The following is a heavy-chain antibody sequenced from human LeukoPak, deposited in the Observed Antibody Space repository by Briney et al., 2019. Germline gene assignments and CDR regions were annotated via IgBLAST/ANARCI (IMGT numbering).Heavy chain of an antibody. CDR2: INHSGST. CDR3: ARSSSWRASDY. CDR1: GGSFSGYY. D-gene: IGHD6-13*01. V-gene: IGHV4-34*01. J-gene: IGHJ4*02. Sequence: SETLSLTCAVYGGSFSGYYWSWIRQPPGKGLEWIGEINHSGSTNYNPSLKSRVTISVDTSKNQFSLKLSSVTAADTAVYYCARSSSWRASDYWGQGTLVTVSS.